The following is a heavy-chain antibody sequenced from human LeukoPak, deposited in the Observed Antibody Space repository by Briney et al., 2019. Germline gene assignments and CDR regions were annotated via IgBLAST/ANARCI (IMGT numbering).Heavy chain of an antibody. CDR2: IYHSGSI. J-gene: IGHJ1*01. CDR3: ARSGDYYDSSGYPGYFQQ. CDR1: GYSISSGYY. D-gene: IGHD3-22*01. V-gene: IGHV4-38-2*02. Sequence: PSETLSLICTVSGYSISSGYYWGSIRQPPGKGLEWIGCIYHSGSIHHNPPLKSRHTISLDTSKNQFSMKLTSVTAADTAVYYCARSGDYYDSSGYPGYFQQWGEGTLVTVS.